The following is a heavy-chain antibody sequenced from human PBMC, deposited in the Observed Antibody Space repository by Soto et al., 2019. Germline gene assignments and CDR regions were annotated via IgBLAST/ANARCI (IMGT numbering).Heavy chain of an antibody. D-gene: IGHD3-3*02. V-gene: IGHV3-66*01. Sequence: EVQLVESGGGLVQPGGSLRLSCAASGFTVSSNYMSWVRQAPGKGLEWVSVIYTGDGTYYADSVKGRFTISRDNSKTTLYLQMNSLSAEDTAVYYCARGQLLAVRWGQGTLVTVSS. CDR1: GFTVSSNY. CDR2: IYTGDGT. J-gene: IGHJ4*02. CDR3: ARGQLLAVR.